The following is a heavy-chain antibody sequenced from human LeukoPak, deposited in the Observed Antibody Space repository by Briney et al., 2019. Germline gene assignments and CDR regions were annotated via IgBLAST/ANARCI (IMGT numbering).Heavy chain of an antibody. CDR3: ARGVARYSSSRGHGMDV. Sequence: GASVKVSCKASGGTFSSYAISWVRQAPGQGLEWMGGIIPIFGTANYAQKFQGRVTITADESTSTAYMELSSLRSEDTAVYYCARGVARYSSSRGHGMDVWGQGTTVTVSS. V-gene: IGHV1-69*13. CDR2: IIPIFGTA. D-gene: IGHD6-13*01. J-gene: IGHJ6*02. CDR1: GGTFSSYA.